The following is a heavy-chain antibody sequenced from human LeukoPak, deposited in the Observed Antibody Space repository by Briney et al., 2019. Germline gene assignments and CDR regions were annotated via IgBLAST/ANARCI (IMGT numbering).Heavy chain of an antibody. Sequence: GGSLRLSCAASGFTFTTYWMAWVRQAPGKGLEWVANIKGDESAKHQADSVKGRFTISRDNAQNSVYLQMSSLRVEDTAVYYCTRDVGGSLDYWGQGTLVTVSS. V-gene: IGHV3-7*01. J-gene: IGHJ4*02. CDR2: IKGDESAK. D-gene: IGHD1-26*01. CDR3: TRDVGGSLDY. CDR1: GFTFTTYW.